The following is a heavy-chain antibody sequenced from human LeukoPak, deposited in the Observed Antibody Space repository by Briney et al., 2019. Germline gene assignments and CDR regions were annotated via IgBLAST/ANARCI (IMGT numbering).Heavy chain of an antibody. Sequence: GGSLRLSCAASGFTFSSYGMHWVRQAPGKGLEWVAVIWYDGSNKYYADSVKGRFTIFRDNSKNTLYLQMNSLRAEDTAVYYCAKDRQLHDYGGNSYYFDYWGQGTLVTVSS. J-gene: IGHJ4*02. CDR3: AKDRQLHDYGGNSYYFDY. CDR2: IWYDGSNK. V-gene: IGHV3-33*06. D-gene: IGHD4-23*01. CDR1: GFTFSSYG.